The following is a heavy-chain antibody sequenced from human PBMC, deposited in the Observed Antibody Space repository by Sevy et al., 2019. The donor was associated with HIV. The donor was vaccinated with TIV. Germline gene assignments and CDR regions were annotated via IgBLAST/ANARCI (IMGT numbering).Heavy chain of an antibody. Sequence: GGSLRLSCAASGFTFSANWMNWVRQAPGKGLEWVANIKGDGSDEHYGDSVEGRFTISRDNAKNLLYLQMNSLRVEDTAVYYCAHETFGRFESWGQGTLVTVSS. V-gene: IGHV3-7*01. CDR2: IKGDGSDE. CDR3: AHETFGRFES. J-gene: IGHJ4*02. CDR1: GFTFSANW. D-gene: IGHD3-16*01.